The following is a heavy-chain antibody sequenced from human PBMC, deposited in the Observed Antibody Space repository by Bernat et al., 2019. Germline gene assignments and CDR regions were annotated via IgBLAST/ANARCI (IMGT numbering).Heavy chain of an antibody. Sequence: EMQLLESGGGLVQPGGSLRLSCAASGFNCKNFGMSWVRQALGKGLDWVSPIRSGGTTYYADSVQGRFTISRDNNNNTLYLQLNSLRVEDTAVYYCAKSSAWSHWYFDLWGRGTLVTVSS. D-gene: IGHD6-6*01. V-gene: IGHV3-23*01. CDR1: GFNCKNFG. CDR2: IRSGGTT. J-gene: IGHJ2*01. CDR3: AKSSAWSHWYFDL.